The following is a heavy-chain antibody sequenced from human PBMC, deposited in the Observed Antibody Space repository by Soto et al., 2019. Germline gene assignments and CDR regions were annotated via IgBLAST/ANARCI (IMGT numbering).Heavy chain of an antibody. CDR2: ISGSGTNT. Sequence: GGSLRLSCAASGFSLSNYAMTWVRQAPGKGLEWVSAISGSGTNTYYADSVKGRFIISRDNSKNTLYVHMNSLRAEDTAVYYCATYTLTGRNMDVWGKGTTVTVSS. CDR1: GFSLSNYA. J-gene: IGHJ6*04. V-gene: IGHV3-23*01. D-gene: IGHD4-17*01. CDR3: ATYTLTGRNMDV.